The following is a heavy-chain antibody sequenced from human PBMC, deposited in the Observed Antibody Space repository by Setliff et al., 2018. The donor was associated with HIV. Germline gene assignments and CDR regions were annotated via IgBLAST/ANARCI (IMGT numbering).Heavy chain of an antibody. J-gene: IGHJ4*02. CDR3: AGDDTVVRGHIDY. D-gene: IGHD3-10*01. CDR1: GYSISSGYY. Sequence: PSETLSLTCTVSGYSISSGYYWGWIRLPPGKGLEWIGDIYHTGSTYYNPSLKSRVTISVDTSKNQFSLKLSSVTAADTAVYYCAGDDTVVRGHIDYWGQGTLVTVSS. CDR2: IYHTGST. V-gene: IGHV4-38-2*02.